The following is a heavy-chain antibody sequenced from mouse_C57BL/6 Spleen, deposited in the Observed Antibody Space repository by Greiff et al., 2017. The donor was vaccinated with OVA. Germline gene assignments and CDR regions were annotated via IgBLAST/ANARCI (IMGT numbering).Heavy chain of an antibody. CDR2: IDPANGNT. V-gene: IGHV14-3*01. J-gene: IGHJ4*01. CDR1: GFNIENTY. D-gene: IGHD2-4*01. CDR3: AREGYYDSYYAMDY. Sequence: DVQLQESVAELVRPGASVKLSCTASGFNIENTYMHWVKQRPEQGLEWIGRIDPANGNTKYAPKFQGKATITADTSSNTAYLQLSSLTSEDTAIYYCAREGYYDSYYAMDYWGQGTSVTVSS.